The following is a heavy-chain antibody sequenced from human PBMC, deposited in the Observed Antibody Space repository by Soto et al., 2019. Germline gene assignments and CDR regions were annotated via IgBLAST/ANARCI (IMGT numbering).Heavy chain of an antibody. CDR2: VYHTGRT. D-gene: IGHD3-3*01. V-gene: IGHV4-61*01. Sequence: QVQLQESGPGLVKPSETLSLTCTVSGGSFKSGSYSWSWIRQPPGKGLEWIGYVYHTGRTSYNPSLKSRVSISMATSKNQFSLNLDSVTAADTAVYFCARAFAYFDSWGQGTLVTVSS. CDR1: GGSFKSGSYS. J-gene: IGHJ4*02. CDR3: ARAFAYFDS.